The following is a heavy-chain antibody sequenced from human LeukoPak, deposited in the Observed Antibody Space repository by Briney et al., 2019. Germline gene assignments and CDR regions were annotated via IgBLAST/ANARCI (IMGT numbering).Heavy chain of an antibody. D-gene: IGHD2-21*02. CDR3: SRDSLSSCGGDCYSGLDV. CDR2: IKSDGSST. J-gene: IGHJ6*02. Sequence: GGSLRLSCAASGFTFSNYWMHWVRQAPGEALKWVSRIKSDGSSTTYADSVKGRFTISRDNAKNTLYLQMNSLRAEDTAVYYCSRDSLSSCGGDCYSGLDVWGQGTTVTVSS. V-gene: IGHV3-74*01. CDR1: GFTFSNYW.